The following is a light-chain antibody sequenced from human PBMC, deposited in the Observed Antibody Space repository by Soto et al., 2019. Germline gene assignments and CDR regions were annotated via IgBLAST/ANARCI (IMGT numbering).Light chain of an antibody. Sequence: DIQMTQSPSTLSASVGDRFTISCRASQSISGWLAWYQQKPGKAPKLLIYAASSLQSGVPSRFSGSGSGADFNLTISSLQPEDFATYYCQQGYSTPVTFGQGTKVDIK. V-gene: IGKV1-39*01. CDR1: QSISGW. CDR3: QQGYSTPVT. CDR2: AAS. J-gene: IGKJ1*01.